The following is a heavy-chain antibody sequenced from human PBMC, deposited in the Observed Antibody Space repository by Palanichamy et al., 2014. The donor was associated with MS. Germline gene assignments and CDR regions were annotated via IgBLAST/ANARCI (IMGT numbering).Heavy chain of an antibody. Sequence: EVQLVETGGGLIQPGGSLRLSCAASGFTVSSNYMSWVRRAPGKGLEWVSVIYTDGSTYYADSVKGRFTISRDNSKNTVYLQMSSLRAEDTAFYYCARALKRSTTWGGDGMDVWGQGTTVTVSS. CDR3: ARALKRSTTWGGDGMDV. CDR1: GFTVSSNY. J-gene: IGHJ6*02. D-gene: IGHD3-16*01. V-gene: IGHV3-53*02. CDR2: IYTDGST.